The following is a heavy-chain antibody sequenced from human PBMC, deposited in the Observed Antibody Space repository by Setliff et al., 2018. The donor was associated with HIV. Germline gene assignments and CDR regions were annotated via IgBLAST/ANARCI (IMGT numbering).Heavy chain of an antibody. CDR2: ISTYKGNT. J-gene: IGHJ6*04. D-gene: IGHD4-17*01. CDR3: ARDNYDDYSRVQMDV. V-gene: IGHV1-18*04. Sequence: GASVKVSCKASGYTFTGYGISWVRQAPGQGLEWMGWISTYKGNTKYEQKFQGRVTMTTDTSTSTAYMELRSLRSDDTAIYYCARDNYDDYSRVQMDVWGKGTTVTVSS. CDR1: GYTFTGYG.